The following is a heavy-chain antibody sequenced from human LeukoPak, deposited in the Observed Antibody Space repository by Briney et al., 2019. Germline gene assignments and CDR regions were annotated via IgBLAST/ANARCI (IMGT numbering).Heavy chain of an antibody. CDR1: GFTFSSYS. CDR2: ISSSSSYI. CDR3: ARDRTDGNWFDP. D-gene: IGHD5-24*01. V-gene: IGHV3-21*01. J-gene: IGHJ5*02. Sequence: GGSLRLSCAASGFTFSSYSMNWVRQAPGKGLEWVSSISSSSSYIYYADSVKGRFTIPRDNAKHSLYLQMNSLRAEDTAVYYCARDRTDGNWFDPWGQGTLVTVSS.